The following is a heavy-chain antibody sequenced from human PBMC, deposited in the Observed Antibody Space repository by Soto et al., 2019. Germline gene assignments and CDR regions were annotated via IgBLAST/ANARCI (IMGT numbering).Heavy chain of an antibody. CDR1: GFIFSKYS. J-gene: IGHJ4*02. D-gene: IGHD1-26*01. CDR2: ISSNSVTI. CDR3: AREDILGTRSFDY. Sequence: XGSLRLSCGAAGFIFSKYSMDWVRQAPGKWLEWLSYISSNSVTIYYADSVRGRFTIFRDNAKNSLYLQMNSLRDEDTAVYYCAREDILGTRSFDYWGQGALVTVSS. V-gene: IGHV3-48*02.